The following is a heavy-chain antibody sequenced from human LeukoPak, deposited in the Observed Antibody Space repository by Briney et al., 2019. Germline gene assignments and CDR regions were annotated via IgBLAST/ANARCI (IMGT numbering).Heavy chain of an antibody. D-gene: IGHD1-26*01. Sequence: SETLSLTCTVSGGSISSSSYYWGWIRQLPGKGLEWIGSIYYSGSTYYNPSLKSRVTISVDTSKNQFSLKLSSVTAADTAVYYCARLSGSYFDYWGRGTLVTVSS. CDR1: GGSISSSSYY. CDR3: ARLSGSYFDY. CDR2: IYYSGST. V-gene: IGHV4-39*01. J-gene: IGHJ4*02.